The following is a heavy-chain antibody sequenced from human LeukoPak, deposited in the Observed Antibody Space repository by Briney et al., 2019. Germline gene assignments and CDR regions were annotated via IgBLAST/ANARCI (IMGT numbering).Heavy chain of an antibody. CDR3: ASGGMGARKYYSDPFHY. CDR1: GFTVSSNY. D-gene: IGHD3-10*01. J-gene: IGHJ4*02. CDR2: IYSAGST. V-gene: IGHV3-53*01. Sequence: GGSLRLSCAASGFTVSSNYMSWVRQAPGTGLEWVSIIYSAGSTYYADSVRGRFTISRDSSKNTVCLQMNSLRAEDTAVYYCASGGMGARKYYSDPFHYWGQGTLVTVSS.